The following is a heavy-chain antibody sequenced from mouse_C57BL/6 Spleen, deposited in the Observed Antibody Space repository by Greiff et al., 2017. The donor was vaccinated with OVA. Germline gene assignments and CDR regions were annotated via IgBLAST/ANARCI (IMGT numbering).Heavy chain of an antibody. D-gene: IGHD4-1*01. CDR3: ARGGETGTREHYFDY. J-gene: IGHJ2*01. CDR1: GYTFTSYW. CDR2: IDPSDSYT. V-gene: IGHV1-69*01. Sequence: QVQLQQPGAELVMPGASVKLSCKASGYTFTSYWMHWVKQRPGQGLEWIGEIDPSDSYTNYNQKFKGKSTLTVDKSSSTAYMQLSSLTSEDSAVYYCARGGETGTREHYFDYWGQGTTLTVSS.